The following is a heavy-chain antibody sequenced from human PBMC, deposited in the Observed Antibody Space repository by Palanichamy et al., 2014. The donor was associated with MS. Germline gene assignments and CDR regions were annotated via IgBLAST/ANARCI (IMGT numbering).Heavy chain of an antibody. D-gene: IGHD4-17*01. CDR2: ISSSSSTI. CDR3: AREKGDYGVHWAFDI. V-gene: IGHV3-48*02. J-gene: IGHJ3*02. Sequence: VSYISSSSSTIYYADSVRGRFTISRDNAKNSLSLQMNSLRDEDTAVYYCAREKGDYGVHWAFDIWGQGTMVTVSS.